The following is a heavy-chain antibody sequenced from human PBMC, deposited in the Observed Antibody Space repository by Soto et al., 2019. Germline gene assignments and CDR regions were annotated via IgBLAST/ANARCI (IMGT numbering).Heavy chain of an antibody. CDR3: AREKYYYDSSGYLFS. D-gene: IGHD3-22*01. J-gene: IGHJ5*02. CDR2: INPSGGER. CDR1: GYTFTSYY. V-gene: IGHV1-46*01. Sequence: ASVKVSCKASGYTFTSYYVHWVRLAPGQGFEWMGIINPSGGERRYAQKFQGRVTMTRDTSTSTVYMELSSLRSEDTAVYYCAREKYYYDSSGYLFSWRQGTLVTVSS.